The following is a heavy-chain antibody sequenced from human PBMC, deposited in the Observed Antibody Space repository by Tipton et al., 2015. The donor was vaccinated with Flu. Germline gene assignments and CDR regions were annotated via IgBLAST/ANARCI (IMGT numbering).Heavy chain of an antibody. CDR3: ARGETGFDAFDI. V-gene: IGHV3-33*01. CDR1: GFTFSSYG. CDR2: IWFDGINK. D-gene: IGHD7-27*01. J-gene: IGHJ3*02. Sequence: QLVQSGGGVVQPGRSLRVSCAASGFTFSSYGMHWVRQAPGKELEWVAYIWFDGINKYYADSVKGRFTISRDNSNEKLYLQMNSVRAEDTAVYFCARGETGFDAFDIWGQGTMVTVSS.